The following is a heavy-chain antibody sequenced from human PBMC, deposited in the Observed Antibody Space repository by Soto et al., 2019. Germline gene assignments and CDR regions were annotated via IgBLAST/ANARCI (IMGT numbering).Heavy chain of an antibody. Sequence: PGESLKISCKGSGYSFTSYWIGWVRQMPGKGLEWMGIIYPGDSDTRYSPSFQGQVTISTDKSISTAYLQWSSLKASDTAMYYCASCGSCYSYYYYGMDVWGQGTTVTVSS. CDR2: IYPGDSDT. CDR3: ASCGSCYSYYYYGMDV. V-gene: IGHV5-51*01. J-gene: IGHJ6*02. CDR1: GYSFTSYW. D-gene: IGHD2-15*01.